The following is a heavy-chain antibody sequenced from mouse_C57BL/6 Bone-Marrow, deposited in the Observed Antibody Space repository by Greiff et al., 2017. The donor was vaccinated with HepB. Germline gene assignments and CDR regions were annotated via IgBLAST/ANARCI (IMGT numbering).Heavy chain of an antibody. Sequence: QVQLQQSGAELARPGASVKLSCKASGYTFTSYGISWVKQRTGQGLEWIGEIYPRSGNTYYNEKFKGKATLTADKSSSTAYMELRSLTSEDSAVYFCARIYYGNTPAYWGQGTLVTVSA. CDR1: GYTFTSYG. D-gene: IGHD2-1*01. CDR3: ARIYYGNTPAY. J-gene: IGHJ3*01. CDR2: IYPRSGNT. V-gene: IGHV1-81*01.